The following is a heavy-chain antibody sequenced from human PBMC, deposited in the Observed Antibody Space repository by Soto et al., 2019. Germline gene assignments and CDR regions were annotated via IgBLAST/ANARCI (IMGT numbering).Heavy chain of an antibody. V-gene: IGHV3-64D*08. CDR1: GFTFISYA. D-gene: IGHD3-22*01. Sequence: GGSLRLSCSASGFTFISYAMHWGLQAPGKGLEYVSAISSNGGSTYYADSVKGRFTISRDNSKNTLYLQMSSLRAEDTAVYYCVKDSKYYYDSSGYYYPGYFDYWGQGTLVTVSS. CDR2: ISSNGGST. CDR3: VKDSKYYYDSSGYYYPGYFDY. J-gene: IGHJ4*02.